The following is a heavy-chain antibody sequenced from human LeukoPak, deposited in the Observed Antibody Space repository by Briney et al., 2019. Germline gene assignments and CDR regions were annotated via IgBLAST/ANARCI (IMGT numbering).Heavy chain of an antibody. CDR2: MDGGGSAT. D-gene: IGHD2-8*01. V-gene: IGHV3-7*03. CDR3: ANEEWYRFDY. CDR1: GFSFSTYS. Sequence: GGSLRLSCAASGFSFSTYSFSWVRQTPGKGLEWVATMDGGGSATYYVDSVKGRFTITRDNAKNSLFLQMNSLRAEDTALYYCANEEWYRFDYWGQGTLVTVPS. J-gene: IGHJ4*02.